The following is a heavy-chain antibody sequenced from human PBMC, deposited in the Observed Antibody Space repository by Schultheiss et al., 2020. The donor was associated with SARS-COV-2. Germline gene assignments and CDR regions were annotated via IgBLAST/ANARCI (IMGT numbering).Heavy chain of an antibody. V-gene: IGHV3-21*05. CDR3: ARRVPAAIYFDY. CDR2: ISSDSRYT. J-gene: IGHJ4*02. D-gene: IGHD2-2*01. Sequence: GGSLRLSCAASGFTFSSYAMHWVRQAPGKGLEWVSYISSDSRYTNYADFVKGRFTISRDNSKNTLYLQMNSLRAEDTAVYYCARRVPAAIYFDYWGQGTLVTVSS. CDR1: GFTFSSYA.